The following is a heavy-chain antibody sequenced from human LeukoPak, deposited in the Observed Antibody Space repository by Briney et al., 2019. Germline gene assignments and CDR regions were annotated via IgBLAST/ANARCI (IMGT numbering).Heavy chain of an antibody. CDR3: VRDWFGEFR. V-gene: IGHV3-74*01. CDR2: INNEGTGT. Sequence: PGGSLRLSCTTSGFTFRKYWMHWVRQAPGKGLVWISRINNEGTGTICADFVKGRFTISRDNAENTLYLQMNSLRVEDTAVYYCVRDWFGEFRWGQGTQVTVSS. D-gene: IGHD3-10*01. J-gene: IGHJ4*02. CDR1: GFTFRKYW.